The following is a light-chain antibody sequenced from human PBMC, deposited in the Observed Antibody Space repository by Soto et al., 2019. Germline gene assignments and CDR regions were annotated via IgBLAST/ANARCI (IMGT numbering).Light chain of an antibody. Sequence: DIVMTQSPDSLAVSLGERATISGGSIHVFLYRSNYKSYLSWYQQKPGQPPRLLIYWASIRESGVPDRFSGSGSGTYFTLTISSLQAEDVAVYYCQQFYITPWTFGQGTKVDIK. V-gene: IGKV4-1*01. CDR3: QQFYITPWT. J-gene: IGKJ1*01. CDR2: WAS. CDR1: HVFLYRSNYKSY.